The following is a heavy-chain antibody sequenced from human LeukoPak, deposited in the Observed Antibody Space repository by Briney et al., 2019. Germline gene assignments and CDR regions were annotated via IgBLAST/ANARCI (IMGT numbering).Heavy chain of an antibody. D-gene: IGHD1-1*01. CDR1: GFTFSSYA. J-gene: IGHJ4*02. V-gene: IGHV3-23*01. CDR3: TKGWQYDI. Sequence: PGGSLRLSCAASGFTFSSYAMNWVRQAPGKGLECVSTISSSGDAANNAGSVKGRFTISRDNSKNTLYLQMDSLRADDTAVYHCTKGWQYDIWGQGTLVTVSS. CDR2: ISSSGDAA.